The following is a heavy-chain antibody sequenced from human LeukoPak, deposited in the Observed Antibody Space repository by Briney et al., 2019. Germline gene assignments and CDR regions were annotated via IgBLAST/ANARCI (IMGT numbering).Heavy chain of an antibody. Sequence: GGSLRLSCAGSEFTFSDYWMTWVRQAPGKGLEWVANINEGGSDKYYVDSVKGRFTISRDNAENSVFLQMNSLRAEDTAVYYCVRESGFWSGRGIGGPLDVWGKGTTVTVSS. CDR1: EFTFSDYW. J-gene: IGHJ6*04. CDR2: INEGGSDK. V-gene: IGHV3-7*01. D-gene: IGHD3-3*01. CDR3: VRESGFWSGRGIGGPLDV.